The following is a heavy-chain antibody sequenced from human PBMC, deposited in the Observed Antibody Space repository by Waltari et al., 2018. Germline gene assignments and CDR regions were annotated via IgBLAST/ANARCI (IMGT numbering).Heavy chain of an antibody. J-gene: IGHJ4*02. Sequence: QVQLQESGPGLVKPSETLSLTCAVSGYSISSGYYWGWIRQPPGKGLEWIGSIYHSGSTYYNPSLKSRVTISVDTSKNQFSLKLSSVTAADTAVYYCARGANYFDYWGQGTLVTVSS. V-gene: IGHV4-38-2*01. CDR3: ARGANYFDY. CDR1: GYSISSGYY. CDR2: IYHSGST.